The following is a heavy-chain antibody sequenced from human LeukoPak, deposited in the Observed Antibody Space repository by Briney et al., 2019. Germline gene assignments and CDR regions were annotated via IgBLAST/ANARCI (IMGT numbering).Heavy chain of an antibody. J-gene: IGHJ4*02. D-gene: IGHD6-13*01. CDR2: IWYDGSNE. Sequence: GRSLRLSCAASGFTFRSYGMHWVRQAPGKGLEWVAIIWYDGSNEYYVDSVKGRFTISRDNSKNTLYLQMNSLRAEDTAVYYCARISIAAAGTPWGQGTLVTVSS. CDR1: GFTFRSYG. CDR3: ARISIAAAGTP. V-gene: IGHV3-33*01.